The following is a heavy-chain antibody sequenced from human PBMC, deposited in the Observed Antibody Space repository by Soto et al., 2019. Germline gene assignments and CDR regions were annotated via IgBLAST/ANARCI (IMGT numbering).Heavy chain of an antibody. J-gene: IGHJ4*02. CDR1: GGSISSGGYS. CDR2: IYHSGST. V-gene: IGHV4-30-2*01. CDR3: ARGMTTVTTLDY. Sequence: QLQLQESGSGLVKPSQTLSLTCAVSGGSISSGGYSWTWIRQPPGKGLEWIGYIYHSGSTYYNPSLKRRVPISVDRAKNQFSLKLSSVTAADTAVYYCARGMTTVTTLDYWGQGTLVTVSS. D-gene: IGHD4-4*01.